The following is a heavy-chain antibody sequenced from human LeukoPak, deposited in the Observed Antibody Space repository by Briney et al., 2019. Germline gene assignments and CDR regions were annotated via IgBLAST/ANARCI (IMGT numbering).Heavy chain of an antibody. V-gene: IGHV3-53*01. CDR2: IYSSGST. CDR3: ASARKYCINSSCYEYFQD. Sequence: PEGSLRLSCATSGLTVRTSSMSGVCQAPGKGLEWVAVIYSSGSTYYEDSVNGRCTISRDTSKSSMYLQMDHLRAADTAVYYCASARKYCINSSCYEYFQDWGQGTLVTVSS. J-gene: IGHJ1*01. D-gene: IGHD2-2*01. CDR1: GLTVRTSS.